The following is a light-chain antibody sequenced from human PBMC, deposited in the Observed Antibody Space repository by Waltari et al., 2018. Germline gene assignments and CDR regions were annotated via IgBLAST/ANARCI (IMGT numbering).Light chain of an antibody. Sequence: SSELTQDPAVSVALGQTVRLTCQGDSLRTSYASWYQLKPGQAPVLVIYGKDQRPSGIPDRISGYSSGATSSLTITGAQAEDEADYYCSSRNGRANQVVFAGGTKVTVL. J-gene: IGLJ3*02. V-gene: IGLV3-19*01. CDR2: GKD. CDR1: SLRTSY. CDR3: SSRNGRANQVV.